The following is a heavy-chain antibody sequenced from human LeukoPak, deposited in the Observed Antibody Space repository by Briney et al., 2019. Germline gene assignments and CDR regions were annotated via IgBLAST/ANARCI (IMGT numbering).Heavy chain of an antibody. D-gene: IGHD3-3*01. V-gene: IGHV4-39*01. CDR3: QSRFLEWLLDY. Sequence: SETLSLTCTVSGGSISSSYYYWGWIRQPPGKGLEWIGSIYDTGSTFYNPSLKSRVIISVDTSKNQFSLKLSSVTAADTAVYYCQSRFLEWLLDYWGQGTLVTVSS. J-gene: IGHJ4*02. CDR2: IYDTGST. CDR1: GGSISSSYYY.